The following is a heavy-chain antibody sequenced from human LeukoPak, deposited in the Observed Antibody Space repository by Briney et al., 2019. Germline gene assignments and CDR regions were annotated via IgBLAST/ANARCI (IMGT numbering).Heavy chain of an antibody. CDR1: GGSFSGYY. V-gene: IGHV4-34*01. CDR2: INHSGGT. J-gene: IGHJ4*02. CDR3: ARVVTALVVPAALTYYFDY. D-gene: IGHD2-2*01. Sequence: SETLSLTCAVYGGSFSGYYWSWIRQPPGKGLEWIGEINHSGGTNYNPSLKSRVTISVDTSKNQFSLKLSSVTAADTAVYYCARVVTALVVPAALTYYFDYWGQGTLVTVSS.